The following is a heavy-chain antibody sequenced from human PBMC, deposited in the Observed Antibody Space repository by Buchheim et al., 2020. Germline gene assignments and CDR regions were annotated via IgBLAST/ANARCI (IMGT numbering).Heavy chain of an antibody. CDR1: GGSISSYY. Sequence: QVQLQESGPGLVKPSETLSLTCTVSGGSISSYYWSWIRQPPGKGLEWIGYIYYSGSTNYNPSLKSRVTISVDTSKNQFSLKLSSVTAADTAVYYCARGGRLFSNGVQDGYRDNWFDPWGQGTL. CDR3: ARGGRLFSNGVQDGYRDNWFDP. D-gene: IGHD5-24*01. CDR2: IYYSGST. V-gene: IGHV4-59*01. J-gene: IGHJ5*02.